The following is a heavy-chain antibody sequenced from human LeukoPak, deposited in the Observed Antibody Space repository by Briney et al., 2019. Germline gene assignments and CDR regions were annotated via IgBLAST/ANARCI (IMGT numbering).Heavy chain of an antibody. V-gene: IGHV3-15*01. CDR2: IKSKTDGGTT. Sequence: GGSLRLSCAASGFTFSSYWMSWVRQAPGKGLEWVGRIKSKTDGGTTDYAAPVKGRFTISRDDSKNTLYLQMNSLTTEDTAVYYCITTTFNDAFDIWGQGTMVTVSS. CDR3: ITTTFNDAFDI. J-gene: IGHJ3*02. D-gene: IGHD2/OR15-2a*01. CDR1: GFTFSSYW.